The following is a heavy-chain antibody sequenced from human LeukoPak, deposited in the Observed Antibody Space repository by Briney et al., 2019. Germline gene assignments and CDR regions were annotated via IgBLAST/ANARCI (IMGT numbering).Heavy chain of an antibody. CDR3: VRLRGELLAPYFDH. D-gene: IGHD1-26*01. CDR2: IYHSGST. J-gene: IGHJ4*02. Sequence: SETLSPTCSVSTDSTNTYYWIWIRQSPGQGMEWIGHIYHSGSTDYNPSFESQVTITVDMSKKAFSQKVTSVTVADTAMYYGVRLRGELLAPYFDHWGQGAFVIVAS. V-gene: IGHV4-59*01. CDR1: TDSTNTYY.